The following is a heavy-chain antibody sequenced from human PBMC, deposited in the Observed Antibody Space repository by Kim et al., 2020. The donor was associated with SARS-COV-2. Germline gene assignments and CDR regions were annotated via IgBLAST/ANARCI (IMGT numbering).Heavy chain of an antibody. V-gene: IGHV4-39*07. D-gene: IGHD2-15*01. Sequence: YYNPSLKSRVTISVDTSKNQFSLKLSSVTAADTAVYYCARVVILRWYFDLWGRGTLVTVSS. CDR3: ARVVILRWYFDL. J-gene: IGHJ2*01.